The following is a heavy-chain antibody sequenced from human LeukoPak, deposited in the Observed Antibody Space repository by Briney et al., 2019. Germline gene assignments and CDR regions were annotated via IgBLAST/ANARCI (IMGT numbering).Heavy chain of an antibody. Sequence: PSETLSLTCSVSGGSITSYYWSWIRQPPGKGLEWIGHIYTSGSTNYNPSLKSRVTISVDTSKNQFSLKLSSVTAADTAVYCCARRYYYDSSGHHDAFDIWGQGTMVTVSS. CDR3: ARRYYYDSSGHHDAFDI. V-gene: IGHV4-4*09. D-gene: IGHD3-22*01. CDR1: GGSITSYY. J-gene: IGHJ3*02. CDR2: IYTSGST.